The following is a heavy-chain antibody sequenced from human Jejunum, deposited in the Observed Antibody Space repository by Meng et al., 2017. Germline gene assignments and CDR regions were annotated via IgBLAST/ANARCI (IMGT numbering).Heavy chain of an antibody. V-gene: IGHV4-34*02. J-gene: IGHJ4*02. CDR2: FTRGGTT. CDR3: ARHEVDFDN. Sequence: QVQLQPWGAGLLKPSETLSPTCAVYGGSISGYFWSWIRQAPGEGLEWVGEFTRGGTTNYNPSLKSRVTISADTSKNQFSLTLSSVSAADTAVYYCARHEVDFDNWGQGTLVTVSS. D-gene: IGHD1-26*01. CDR1: GGSISGYF.